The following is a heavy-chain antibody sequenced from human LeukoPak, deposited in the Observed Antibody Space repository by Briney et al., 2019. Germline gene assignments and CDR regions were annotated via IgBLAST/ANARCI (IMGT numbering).Heavy chain of an antibody. J-gene: IGHJ3*02. D-gene: IGHD1-1*01. CDR2: ISGDGGAT. Sequence: QPGGSLRLSCAASGFTFSSYAMSWVRQAPGKGLEWVSAISGDGGATFYADSVKGRFTISRDNSKNTLYLQMNGLRAEDTAVYYCAKDRRGNAPRGAIDIWGQGTMVTVSS. CDR3: AKDRRGNAPRGAIDI. CDR1: GFTFSSYA. V-gene: IGHV3-23*01.